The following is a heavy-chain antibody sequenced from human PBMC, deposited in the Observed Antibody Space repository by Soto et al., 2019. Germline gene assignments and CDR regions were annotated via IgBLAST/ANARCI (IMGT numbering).Heavy chain of an antibody. CDR3: ARATGYSPGANAFDF. D-gene: IGHD3-9*01. V-gene: IGHV1-69*01. CDR2: IIPIFGTA. CDR1: GGTFSSYA. J-gene: IGHJ3*01. Sequence: QVQLVQSGAEVKKPGSSVKVSCKSSGGTFSSYAISWVRPSPGQGLEWMGGIIPIFGTANYAQKLQGRVTITADESTSTADMELSSLRSEDTAVYYCARATGYSPGANAFDFWGQGTMVTVSS.